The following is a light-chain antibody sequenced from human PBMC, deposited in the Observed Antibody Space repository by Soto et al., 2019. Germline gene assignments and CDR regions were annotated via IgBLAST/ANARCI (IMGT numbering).Light chain of an antibody. CDR1: QSISSY. J-gene: IGKJ1*01. V-gene: IGKV1-17*01. CDR2: AAS. CDR3: LQHNTYPRT. Sequence: DIQMTQSPSSLSASVGDRVTITCRASQSISSYLNWYRQKPGKAPKRLIYAASSLQSGVPSRFSGSGSGTEFTLTISSLQPEDSATYFCLQHNTYPRTFGQGTKVDIK.